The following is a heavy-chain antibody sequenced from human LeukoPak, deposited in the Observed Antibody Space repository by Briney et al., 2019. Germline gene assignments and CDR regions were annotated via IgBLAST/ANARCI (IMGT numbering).Heavy chain of an antibody. CDR1: GGSISSSSYY. Sequence: SETLSLTCTVSGGSISSSSYYWGWIRQPPGKGLEWIGSIYYSGSTYYNPSLKSRVTISVDTSKNQFSLKLSSVTAPDTAVYYCARPRYSSSPYFDYWGQGTLVTVSS. CDR2: IYYSGST. CDR3: ARPRYSSSPYFDY. D-gene: IGHD6-6*01. V-gene: IGHV4-39*01. J-gene: IGHJ4*02.